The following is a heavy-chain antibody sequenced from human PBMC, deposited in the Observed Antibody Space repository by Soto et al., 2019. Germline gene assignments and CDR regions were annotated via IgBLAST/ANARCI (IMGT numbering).Heavy chain of an antibody. CDR3: ARAQTAGKLVYFDY. CDR1: GGSISSYY. V-gene: IGHV4-59*01. CDR2: IYYSGST. D-gene: IGHD2-21*02. J-gene: IGHJ4*02. Sequence: SETLSLTCTVSGGSISSYYWSWIRQPPGKGLEWIGYIYYSGSTNYNPSLKSRVTISVDTSKNQFSLKLSSVTAADTAVYYCARAQTAGKLVYFDYWGQGTLLTVSS.